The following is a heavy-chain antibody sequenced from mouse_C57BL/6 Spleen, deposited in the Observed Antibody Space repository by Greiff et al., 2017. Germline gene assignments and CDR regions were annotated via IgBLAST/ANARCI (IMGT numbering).Heavy chain of an antibody. CDR2: INYDGSST. V-gene: IGHV5-16*01. J-gene: IGHJ3*01. D-gene: IGHD2-2*01. CDR3: ARDGYGFFAY. Sequence: VMLVESEGGLVQPGSSMKLSCTASGFTFSDYYMAWVRQVPEKGLEWVANINYDGSSTYYLDPLKSRFIISRDNAKNILYLQMSSLKSEDTATYYCARDGYGFFAYWGQGTLVTVSA. CDR1: GFTFSDYY.